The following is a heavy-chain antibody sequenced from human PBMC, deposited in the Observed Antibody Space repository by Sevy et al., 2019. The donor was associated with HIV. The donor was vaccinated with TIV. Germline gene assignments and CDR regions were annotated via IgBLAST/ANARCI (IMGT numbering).Heavy chain of an antibody. Sequence: SETLSLTCTVSGYSISSGYYWGWIRQPPGKGLEWIGSIYHSGSTYYNPSLKSRVTISVDTSKNQFSLKLSSVTAADTAVYYCARVEVRPMVSEDRSGSWFDPWGQGTLVTVSS. CDR1: GYSISSGYY. CDR2: IYHSGST. CDR3: ARVEVRPMVSEDRSGSWFDP. V-gene: IGHV4-38-2*02. J-gene: IGHJ5*02. D-gene: IGHD3-22*01.